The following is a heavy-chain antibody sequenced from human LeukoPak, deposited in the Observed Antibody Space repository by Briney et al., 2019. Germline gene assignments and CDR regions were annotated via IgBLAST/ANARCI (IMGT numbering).Heavy chain of an antibody. CDR1: GYTFTSYD. V-gene: IGHV1-8*01. D-gene: IGHD6-19*01. CDR2: MNPNSGNT. Sequence: ASVKVSCKASGYTFTSYDINWVRQATGQGLEWMGWMNPNSGNTGYAQKFQGGVTMTRNTSISTAYMELSSLRSEDTAVYYCARGSSGWYVRYYFDYWGQGTLVTVSS. CDR3: ARGSSGWYVRYYFDY. J-gene: IGHJ4*02.